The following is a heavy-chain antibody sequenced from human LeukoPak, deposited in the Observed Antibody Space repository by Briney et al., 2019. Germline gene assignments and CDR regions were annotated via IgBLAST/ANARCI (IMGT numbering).Heavy chain of an antibody. CDR1: GFIFSSYG. J-gene: IGHJ5*02. Sequence: GGSLRLSCEGTGFIFSSYGMHWVRQAPGKGLEWVAVIWYDGSNKYYADSVKGRFTISRDNSKNTLYLQMNSLRAEDTAVYYCARDAEYCGGDCYYNWFDPWGQGTLVTVSS. CDR3: ARDAEYCGGDCYYNWFDP. V-gene: IGHV3-33*08. D-gene: IGHD2-21*02. CDR2: IWYDGSNK.